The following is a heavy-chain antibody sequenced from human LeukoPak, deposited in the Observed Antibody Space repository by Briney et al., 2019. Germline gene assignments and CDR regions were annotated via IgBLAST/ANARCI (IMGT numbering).Heavy chain of an antibody. CDR3: ARGSSGYYDSSGSY. Sequence: ASVKVSCKASGYTFTSYDINWVRQATGQGLEWMGWMNPNSGNTGYAQKFQGRVTMTRNTSISTAYMELSSLRSEDTAVYYCARGSSGYYDSSGSYWGQGTLVTVSS. D-gene: IGHD3-22*01. J-gene: IGHJ4*02. V-gene: IGHV1-8*01. CDR1: GYTFTSYD. CDR2: MNPNSGNT.